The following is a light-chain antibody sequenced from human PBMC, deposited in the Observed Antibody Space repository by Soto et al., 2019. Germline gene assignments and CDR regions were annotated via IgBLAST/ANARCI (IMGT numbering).Light chain of an antibody. CDR3: QQYYSYSWT. V-gene: IGKV1-12*01. CDR1: QGISSW. CDR2: AAS. J-gene: IGKJ1*01. Sequence: DIQMTQSPSSVSASVGDRVTITCRASQGISSWLAWYQQKPGKAPKLLIYAASTLQSGVPSRFSGNGSGTDFTLTISCLQSEDFATYYCQQYYSYSWTFGQGTKVDIK.